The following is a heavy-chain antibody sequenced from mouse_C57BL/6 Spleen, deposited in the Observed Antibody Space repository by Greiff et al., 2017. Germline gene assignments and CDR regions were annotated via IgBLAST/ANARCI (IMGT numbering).Heavy chain of an antibody. CDR2: IRLKSDNYAT. CDR1: GFTFSNYW. Sequence: VQLQQSGGGLVQPGGSMKLSCVASGFTFSNYWMNWVRQSPAKGLEWVAQIRLKSDNYATHYAESVKGRFTISRDDSKSSVYLQMNNLRAEDTGIYYCTGLPLDYWGQGTTLTVSS. V-gene: IGHV6-3*01. CDR3: TGLPLDY. J-gene: IGHJ2*01.